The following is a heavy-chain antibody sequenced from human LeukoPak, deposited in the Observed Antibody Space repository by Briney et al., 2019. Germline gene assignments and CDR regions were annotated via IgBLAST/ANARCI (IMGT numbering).Heavy chain of an antibody. Sequence: SETLSLTCTVSGGSISSSSYYWGWIRQPPGKGLEWIGNIYYSGTDYNPSLKSRVTMSLDTSNRQFSLRVSSVTAADTAVYYCARSGTHDPFDFWGQGTMVTVSS. D-gene: IGHD1-26*01. CDR2: IYYSGT. J-gene: IGHJ3*01. CDR3: ARSGTHDPFDF. CDR1: GGSISSSSYY. V-gene: IGHV4-39*07.